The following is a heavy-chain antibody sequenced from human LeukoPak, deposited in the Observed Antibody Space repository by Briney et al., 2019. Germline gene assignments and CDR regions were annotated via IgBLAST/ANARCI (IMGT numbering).Heavy chain of an antibody. Sequence: ASVKVSCKASGYTFTSYYVHWVRQAPGQGLEWMGIINPSGGSTSYAQKFQGRVTMTRDTSTSTVYMELSSLRSEDTAVYYCASADGYNYWFDPWGQGTLVTVSS. CDR3: ASADGYNYWFDP. CDR1: GYTFTSYY. D-gene: IGHD5-12*01. CDR2: INPSGGST. J-gene: IGHJ5*02. V-gene: IGHV1-46*01.